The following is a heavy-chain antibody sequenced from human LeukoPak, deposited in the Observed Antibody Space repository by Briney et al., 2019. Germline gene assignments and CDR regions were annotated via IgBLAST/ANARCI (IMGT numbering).Heavy chain of an antibody. CDR1: VGSFSGYY. Sequence: SETLSLTCAVYVGSFSGYYWSWIRQPPGKGLEWMGEINHSGSTNYNPSLKSRVTISVDTSKHQSSLKVSSVTAADTAVYYCARSDGGGGYSYGPYYFDYWGQGTLVTVSS. CDR3: ARSDGGGGYSYGPYYFDY. V-gene: IGHV4-34*01. CDR2: INHSGST. J-gene: IGHJ4*02. D-gene: IGHD5-18*01.